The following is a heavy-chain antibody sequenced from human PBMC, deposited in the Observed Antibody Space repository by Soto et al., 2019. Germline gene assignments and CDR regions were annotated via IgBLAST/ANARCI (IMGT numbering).Heavy chain of an antibody. V-gene: IGHV4-4*02. D-gene: IGHD3-22*01. J-gene: IGHJ4*02. Sequence: QVQLQESGPGLVKPSGTLSLTCAVSGGSISSNNWWSWVRQTPGKGLEWIGEIYHTGSTNYNPSLKSRVNIYVDKYKNQFSLKLSSVTAADTAVYYCARSSRYPYDRSEGNFDYWGQGTLVTVSS. CDR3: ARSSRYPYDRSEGNFDY. CDR1: GGSISSNNW. CDR2: IYHTGST.